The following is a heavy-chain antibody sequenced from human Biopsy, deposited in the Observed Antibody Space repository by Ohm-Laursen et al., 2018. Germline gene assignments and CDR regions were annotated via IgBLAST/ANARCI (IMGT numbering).Heavy chain of an antibody. CDR3: ATKLTGYFHH. CDR1: EGTFSNYG. J-gene: IGHJ1*01. D-gene: IGHD3-9*01. V-gene: IGHV1-69*06. Sequence: ASVKVSCKAPEGTFSNYGVNWVRQAPGQGLEWLGGNIPILGTGNYAQKFQDRVTVAADTSTSTATMELRSLRSDGTAVYYCATKLTGYFHHWGQGTLVIVSS. CDR2: NIPILGTG.